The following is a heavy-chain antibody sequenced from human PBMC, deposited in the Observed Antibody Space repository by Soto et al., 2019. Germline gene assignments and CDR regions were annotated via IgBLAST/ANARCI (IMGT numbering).Heavy chain of an antibody. J-gene: IGHJ4*02. CDR2: ISFNGNSL. CDR1: GFTFSSYG. Sequence: GGSLRLSCAASGFTFSSYGMHWVRQAPGKGLEWVAVISFNGNSLHYADSVKDRFTISRDNSKSTLYLQMNNMRTEDTAVYYCARTFDTITYYFDYWGQGTLVTVSS. CDR3: ARTFDTITYYFDY. D-gene: IGHD3-9*01. V-gene: IGHV3-30*19.